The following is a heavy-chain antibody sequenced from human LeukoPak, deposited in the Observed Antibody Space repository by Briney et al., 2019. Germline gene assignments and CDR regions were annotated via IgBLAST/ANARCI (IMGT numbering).Heavy chain of an antibody. D-gene: IGHD2-2*01. CDR3: AKRGLRYCSSTSCYGDAFDI. Sequence: GGSLRLSCEASGFIFSNYWMGWVRQLPGKGLEWVANINPDGSETSYLDSVKGRVTISRDNSKNTLYLQMNSLRAEDTAVYYCAKRGLRYCSSTSCYGDAFDIWGQGTMVTVSS. CDR1: GFIFSNYW. V-gene: IGHV3-7*03. CDR2: INPDGSET. J-gene: IGHJ3*02.